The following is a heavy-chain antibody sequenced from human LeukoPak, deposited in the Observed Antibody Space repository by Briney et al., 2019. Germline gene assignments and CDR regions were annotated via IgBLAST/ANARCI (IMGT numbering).Heavy chain of an antibody. J-gene: IGHJ6*03. V-gene: IGHV4-39*07. CDR1: AGSISSSSYY. CDR3: AREQRDATEMATIPYYYYYMDV. Sequence: PSETLSLTCTVSAGSISSSSYYWGWIRQPPGKGLEWIGSIYYSGSTYYNPSLKSRVTISVDTSKNQFSLKLSSVTAADTAVCYCAREQRDATEMATIPYYYYYMDVWGKGTTVTVSS. CDR2: IYYSGST. D-gene: IGHD5-24*01.